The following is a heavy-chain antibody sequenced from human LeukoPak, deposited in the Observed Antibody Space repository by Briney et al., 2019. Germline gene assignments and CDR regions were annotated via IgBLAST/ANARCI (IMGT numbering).Heavy chain of an antibody. CDR2: IYHSGIT. Sequence: PSETLSLTCAVSRYSISSGYYWGWIRQPPGKGLEWIGTIYHSGITYYNPSLKSRVTISGDTSKNQFSLKLSSVTAADTAVYYCARSIAAAGSGGFDNWGQGTLVTVSS. CDR1: RYSISSGYY. D-gene: IGHD6-13*01. J-gene: IGHJ4*02. V-gene: IGHV4-38-2*01. CDR3: ARSIAAAGSGGFDN.